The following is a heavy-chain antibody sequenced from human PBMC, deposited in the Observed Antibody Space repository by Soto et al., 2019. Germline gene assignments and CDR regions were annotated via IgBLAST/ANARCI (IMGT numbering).Heavy chain of an antibody. Sequence: PSETLSLTCTVSGGSISSYYWSWIRQPPGKGLEWIGYIYYSGSTNYNPSLKSRVTISVDTSKNQFSLKLSSVTAADKAVYYCARDGQHLGERCFDHWGQGTLLTVSS. V-gene: IGHV4-59*01. J-gene: IGHJ5*02. CDR1: GGSISSYY. CDR3: ARDGQHLGERCFDH. D-gene: IGHD6-13*01. CDR2: IYYSGST.